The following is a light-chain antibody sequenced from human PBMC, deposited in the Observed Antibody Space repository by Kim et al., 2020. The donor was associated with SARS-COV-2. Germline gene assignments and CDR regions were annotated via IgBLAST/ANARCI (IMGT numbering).Light chain of an antibody. J-gene: IGLJ1*01. CDR1: KLGDKY. Sequence: SYELTQPPSVSVSPGQTASITCSGDKLGDKYACWYQQKPGQSPVLVIYQGNKRPSGIPERFSGSNSGNTATLTISGTQAMDEADYYCQAWDLSTFYVFGT. V-gene: IGLV3-1*01. CDR3: QAWDLSTFYV. CDR2: QGN.